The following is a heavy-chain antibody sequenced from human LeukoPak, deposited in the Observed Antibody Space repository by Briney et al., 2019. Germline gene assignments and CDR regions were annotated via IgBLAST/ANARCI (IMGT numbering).Heavy chain of an antibody. CDR2: ISAYNGNT. V-gene: IGHV1-18*01. CDR3: ARVIGTYYYGSGSYGGAFDY. J-gene: IGHJ4*02. CDR1: GYTFTSYG. D-gene: IGHD3-10*01. Sequence: ASVKVSCKASGYTFTSYGISWVRQAPGQGLEWMGWISAYNGNTNYAQKLQGRVTMTTDTSTSTAYMELRSLRSDDTAAYYCARVIGTYYYGSGSYGGAFDYWGQGTLVTVSS.